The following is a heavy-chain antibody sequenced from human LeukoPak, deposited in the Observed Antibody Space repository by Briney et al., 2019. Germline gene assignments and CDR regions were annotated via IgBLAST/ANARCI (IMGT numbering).Heavy chain of an antibody. CDR2: ISGSGGST. CDR3: AKATWIQLWPRGYFDY. J-gene: IGHJ4*02. CDR1: GFTFSSYA. V-gene: IGHV3-23*01. D-gene: IGHD5-18*01. Sequence: GGSLRLSCAASGFTFSSYAMSWVRQAPGKGLEWVSAISGSGGSTYYADSVKGRFTISRDNSKNTLYLQMNSLRAEDTAVYYSAKATWIQLWPRGYFDYWGQGTLVTVSS.